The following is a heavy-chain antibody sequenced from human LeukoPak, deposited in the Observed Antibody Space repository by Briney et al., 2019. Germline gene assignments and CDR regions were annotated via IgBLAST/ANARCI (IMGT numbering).Heavy chain of an antibody. V-gene: IGHV3-23*01. CDR3: AKGVEMATIPLFDY. Sequence: HPGGSLRLSCAASGFTVSSNYMSWVRQAPGKGLEWVSAISGSGGSTYYADSVKGRFTISRDNSKNTLSLQMNSLRADDTAMYYCAKGVEMATIPLFDYWGQGTLVTVSS. J-gene: IGHJ4*02. CDR2: ISGSGGST. D-gene: IGHD5-24*01. CDR1: GFTVSSNY.